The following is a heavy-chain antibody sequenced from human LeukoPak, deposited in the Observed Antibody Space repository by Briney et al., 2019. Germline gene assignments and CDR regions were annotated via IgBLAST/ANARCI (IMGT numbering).Heavy chain of an antibody. CDR3: SCERGDSSSWYSSSSPVDY. Sequence: SETLSLTCTVSGGSISSSSYYWGWIRQPPGKGLEWIGSIYYSGSTYYNPSLKSRVTISVDTSKNQFSLKLSSVTAADTAVYYCSCERGDSSSWYSSSSPVDYWGQGTLVTVSS. D-gene: IGHD6-13*01. V-gene: IGHV4-39*07. CDR2: IYYSGST. CDR1: GGSISSSSYY. J-gene: IGHJ4*02.